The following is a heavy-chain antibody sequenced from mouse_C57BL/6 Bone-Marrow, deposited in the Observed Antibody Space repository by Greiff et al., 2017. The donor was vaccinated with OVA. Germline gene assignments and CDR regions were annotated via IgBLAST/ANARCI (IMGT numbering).Heavy chain of an antibody. CDR3: ATITTVVARYFDV. CDR2: INPSSGYT. CDR1: GYTFTSYW. Sequence: QVQLKQSGAALAKPGASVKLSCKASGYTFTSYWMHWVKQRPGQGLEWIGYINPSSGYTKYNQKFKDKATLTADKSSSTAYMQLISLTYEDSAVYYCATITTVVARYFDVWGTGTTVTVSS. V-gene: IGHV1-7*01. D-gene: IGHD1-1*01. J-gene: IGHJ1*03.